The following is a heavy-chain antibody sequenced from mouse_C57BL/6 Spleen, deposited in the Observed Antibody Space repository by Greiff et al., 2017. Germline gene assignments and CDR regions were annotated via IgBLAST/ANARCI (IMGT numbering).Heavy chain of an antibody. V-gene: IGHV1-39*01. D-gene: IGHD1-1*01. CDR1: GYSFTDYN. CDR3: ARYYGSRGDWYFDV. Sequence: QLQQSGPELVKPGASVKISCKASGYSFTDYNMNWVKQSNGKSLEWIGVINPNYGTTSYNQKFKGKATLTVDQSSSTAYMQLNSLTSEDSAVYYCARYYGSRGDWYFDVWGTGTTVTVSS. J-gene: IGHJ1*03. CDR2: INPNYGTT.